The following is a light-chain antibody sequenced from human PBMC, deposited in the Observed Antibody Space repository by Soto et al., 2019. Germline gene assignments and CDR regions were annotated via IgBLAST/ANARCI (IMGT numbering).Light chain of an antibody. Sequence: EILMTQSPATLSVSPGERVTFSCRASRGVSNRLAWYQHKPGQAPRLLISGASTGASGVPPRFSGSGCGTEVNFRGDRVQCENITVYYLQQYYHWSVSFGGETQLEI. CDR1: RGVSNR. CDR2: GAS. CDR3: QQYYHWSVS. V-gene: IGKV3-15*01. J-gene: IGKJ4*01.